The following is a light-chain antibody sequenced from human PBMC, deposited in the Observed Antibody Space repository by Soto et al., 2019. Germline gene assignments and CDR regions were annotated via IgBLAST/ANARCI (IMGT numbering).Light chain of an antibody. Sequence: ETVMTQSPATLSVSPGEGATLSCRASQSVSSNLAWYQQKPGQAPRLLIYGASTRATGIPVRFSGSGSGTEFTLTISSLLSEDFAVYYCQQYSNWPLTFGGGTKVEIK. CDR2: GAS. CDR1: QSVSSN. CDR3: QQYSNWPLT. V-gene: IGKV3-15*01. J-gene: IGKJ4*01.